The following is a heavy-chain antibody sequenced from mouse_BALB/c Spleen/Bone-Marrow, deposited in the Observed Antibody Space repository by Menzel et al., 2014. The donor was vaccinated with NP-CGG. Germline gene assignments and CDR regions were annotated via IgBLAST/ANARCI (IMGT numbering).Heavy chain of an antibody. CDR2: ISYSGST. CDR1: GYSITRDYA. D-gene: IGHD2-4*01. Sequence: ESGPGLMKPSQSLSLTCIVTGYSITRDYAWNWIRQFPGNKLEWMGYISYSGSTTYNPSLESRISITRDTSKNQFFLQLNSVTTEDTATYYCARSSSYDDDVGFAYWGQGTLVTVSA. CDR3: ARSSSYDDDVGFAY. V-gene: IGHV3-2*02. J-gene: IGHJ3*01.